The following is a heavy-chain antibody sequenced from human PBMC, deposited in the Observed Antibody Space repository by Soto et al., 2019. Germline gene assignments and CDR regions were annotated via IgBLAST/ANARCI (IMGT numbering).Heavy chain of an antibody. CDR2: IYYSGST. Sequence: PSETLSLTCTFSCGSISSYYWSWIRQPPGKGLEWIGYIYYSGSTNYNPSLKSRVTISVDTSKNQFSLKLSSVTAADTAVYYCARKPQNWFDPWGQGTLVTVSS. CDR1: CGSISSYY. V-gene: IGHV4-59*01. CDR3: ARKPQNWFDP. J-gene: IGHJ5*02.